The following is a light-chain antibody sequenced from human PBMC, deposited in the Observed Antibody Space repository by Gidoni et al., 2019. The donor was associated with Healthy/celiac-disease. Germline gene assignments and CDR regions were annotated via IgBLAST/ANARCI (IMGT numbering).Light chain of an antibody. CDR3: SSYAGSKHFV. CDR2: EVS. J-gene: IGLJ1*01. V-gene: IGLV2-8*01. CDR1: SSDVGGYNY. Sequence: QSALTQPPSASGSPGQPVTISCTGTSSDVGGYNYVSWYQQHPGKAPKLMIYEVSKRPSGVPDRFSGSKSGNTASLTVSGLQAEDEADYYCSSYAGSKHFVFGTGTKVTVL.